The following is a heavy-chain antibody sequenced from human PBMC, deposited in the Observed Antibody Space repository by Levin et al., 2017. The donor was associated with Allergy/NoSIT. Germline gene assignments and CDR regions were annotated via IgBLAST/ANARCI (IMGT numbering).Heavy chain of an antibody. D-gene: IGHD2-2*01. J-gene: IGHJ6*02. Sequence: SVKVSCKASGGTFSSSGISWVRQAPGQGLEWMGGIIPMFDGANYAHNFQGRLMITADESTSTAYMELRSLRSEDTAVYFCARDPLYCSSSTCYFNYYFGMDVWGQGTTVTVSS. CDR1: GGTFSSSG. CDR2: IIPMFDGA. V-gene: IGHV1-69*13. CDR3: ARDPLYCSSSTCYFNYYFGMDV.